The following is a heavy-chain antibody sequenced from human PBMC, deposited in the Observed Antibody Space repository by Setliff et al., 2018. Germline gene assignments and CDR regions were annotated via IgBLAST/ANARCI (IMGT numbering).Heavy chain of an antibody. J-gene: IGHJ4*02. CDR2: ISYDGSNK. D-gene: IGHD3-10*01. CDR1: GFTFSSYA. Sequence: PGGSLRLSCAASGFTFSSYAMHWVRQAPGKGLEWVAVISYDGSNKYYADSVKGRFTISRDNSKNMLFLQMDRLRVEDTGLYYCARVGGSGSYIYYFDYWGQGTLVTVSS. CDR3: ARVGGSGSYIYYFDY. V-gene: IGHV3-30-3*01.